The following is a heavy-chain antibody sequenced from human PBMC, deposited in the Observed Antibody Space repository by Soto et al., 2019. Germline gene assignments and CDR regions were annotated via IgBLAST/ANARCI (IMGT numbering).Heavy chain of an antibody. CDR2: MNPNSGNT. Sequence: ASVKVSCKSFGYSFTSFDVHWVRQASGQGLEWMGWMNPNSGNTDYAQRFQGRVTMTRNTSINTAYMELNSLTSDDTAVYYCARGDWFRNWFPPWRPGTLVTASS. CDR3: ARGDWFRNWFPP. CDR1: GYSFTSFD. D-gene: IGHD3-9*01. J-gene: IGHJ5*02. V-gene: IGHV1-8*02.